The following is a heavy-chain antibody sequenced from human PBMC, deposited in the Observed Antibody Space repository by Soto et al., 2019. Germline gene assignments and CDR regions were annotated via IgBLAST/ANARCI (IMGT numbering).Heavy chain of an antibody. V-gene: IGHV3-66*01. D-gene: IGHD5-12*01. CDR2: IYSGGST. CDR1: GFTVSSNY. J-gene: IGHJ4*02. CDR3: ARTRGYSGYDSDY. Sequence: EVQLVESGGGLVQPGGSLRLSCAASGFTVSSNYMSWVRQAPGKGLEWVSVIYSGGSTYYADSVKGRFTISRDNSKNTLYLQMNSLRAEDTAVYYCARTRGYSGYDSDYWCQGTLVTVSS.